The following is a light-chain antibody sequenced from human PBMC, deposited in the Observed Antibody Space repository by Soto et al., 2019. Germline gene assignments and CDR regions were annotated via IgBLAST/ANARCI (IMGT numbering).Light chain of an antibody. CDR3: QQANSFPLT. J-gene: IGKJ4*01. V-gene: IGKV1-12*01. Sequence: DIQMTQSPSSVSASVGDRVTITCRASQDISRWLAWYQQKPGKAPKLLIYAASSLHSGVPPRFSGSESGTDFTLTISSLQPEDSASYYCQQANSFPLTFGGGTKVEIK. CDR2: AAS. CDR1: QDISRW.